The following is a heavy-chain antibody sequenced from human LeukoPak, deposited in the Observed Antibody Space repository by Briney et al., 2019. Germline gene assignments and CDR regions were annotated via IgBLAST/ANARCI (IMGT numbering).Heavy chain of an antibody. J-gene: IGHJ4*02. D-gene: IGHD4-17*01. CDR3: ARELRNFDY. Sequence: SETLSLTCTVSGGSISSTSYYWGWIRQPPGKGLEWIGNIYYSGSTYYNPSLMSRVTISVNMSKNQFSLKLSSVTAADTAVYYCARELRNFDYWGQGTLVTVSS. CDR2: IYYSGST. CDR1: GGSISSTSYY. V-gene: IGHV4-39*07.